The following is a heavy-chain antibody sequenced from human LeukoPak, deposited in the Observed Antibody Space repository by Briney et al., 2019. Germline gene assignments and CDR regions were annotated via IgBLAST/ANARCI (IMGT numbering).Heavy chain of an antibody. CDR3: ASLIPSLRYLDY. D-gene: IGHD4-17*01. Sequence: SETLSLTCTVSGGSISSGGYYWSWIRQHPEKGLEWIGYIYYSGTTSYNPSLKRRVTISVDTSKKQFSLKLTSVTAADTAVYYCASLIPSLRYLDYWGQGTLVTVSS. V-gene: IGHV4-31*03. CDR2: IYYSGTT. J-gene: IGHJ4*02. CDR1: GGSISSGGYY.